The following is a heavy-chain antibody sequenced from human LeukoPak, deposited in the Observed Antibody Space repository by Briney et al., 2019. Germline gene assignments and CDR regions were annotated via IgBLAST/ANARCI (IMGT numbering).Heavy chain of an antibody. CDR3: ARAKRQWLVGATIRGAHPPYYFDY. CDR2: MYYSGST. D-gene: IGHD6-19*01. Sequence: TSETLSLTCTVSGGSISSSSYYWGWIRQPPGKGLEWIGSMYYSGSTYYNSSLKSRVTISVDTSKKQYSLKVNSVTAADTAMYYCARAKRQWLVGATIRGAHPPYYFDYWGQGTLVTVSS. V-gene: IGHV4-39*07. CDR1: GGSISSSSYY. J-gene: IGHJ4*02.